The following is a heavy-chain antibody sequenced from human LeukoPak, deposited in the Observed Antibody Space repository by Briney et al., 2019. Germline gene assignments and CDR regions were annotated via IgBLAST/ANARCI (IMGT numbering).Heavy chain of an antibody. Sequence: SETLSLTCTVSGGSISSYYWGWIRQPPGKGLEWIGSIYYSGSTYYNPSLKSRVTISVDTSKNQFSLKLSSVTAADTAVCYCAVAAAGDSFDYWGQGTLVTVSS. V-gene: IGHV4-39*01. J-gene: IGHJ4*02. CDR3: AVAAAGDSFDY. D-gene: IGHD6-13*01. CDR1: GGSISSYY. CDR2: IYYSGST.